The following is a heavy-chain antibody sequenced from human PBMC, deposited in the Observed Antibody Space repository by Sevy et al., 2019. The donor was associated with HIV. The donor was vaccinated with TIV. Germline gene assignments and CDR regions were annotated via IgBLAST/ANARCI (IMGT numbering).Heavy chain of an antibody. Sequence: GSLRLSCAASGFTFSSYWMSWVRQAPGKGLEWVANIKQDGSEKYYVDSVKGRFTISRDNAKNSLYLQMNSLRAEDTAVYYCARRPGYSSGWYYFDYWGQGTLVTVSS. CDR1: GFTFSSYW. D-gene: IGHD6-19*01. CDR3: ARRPGYSSGWYYFDY. V-gene: IGHV3-7*01. CDR2: IKQDGSEK. J-gene: IGHJ4*02.